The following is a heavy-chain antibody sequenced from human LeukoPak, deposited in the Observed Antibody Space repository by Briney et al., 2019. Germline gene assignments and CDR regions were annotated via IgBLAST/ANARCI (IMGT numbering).Heavy chain of an antibody. Sequence: GGSLRLSCAASGFTFDDYAMHWVRQAPGKGLEWVSTIGGSGDKTFYADSVKGRFTISRDNSKNMVHLQMNSLTGEDTALYYCVRRGDASSGWGDHDFWGQGALVTVSS. V-gene: IGHV3-23*01. CDR2: IGGSGDKT. D-gene: IGHD6-19*01. CDR3: VRRGDASSGWGDHDF. J-gene: IGHJ4*02. CDR1: GFTFDDYA.